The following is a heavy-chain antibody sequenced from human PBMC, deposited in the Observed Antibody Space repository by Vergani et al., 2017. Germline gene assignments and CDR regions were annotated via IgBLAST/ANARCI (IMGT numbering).Heavy chain of an antibody. CDR1: GFNFSSYT. CDR2: VISSSRRQ. Sequence: EVQLVESGGGLVQPEGSLRLSCAASGFNFSSYTMNWVRQAPGKGLEWISYVISSSRRQYYADSVKGRFTVSRDTAKNSLYLQMNSLRAEDTAVYYCATKSCGTPCCQIGYFREWGQGTLGTGSS. D-gene: IGHD2-15*01. V-gene: IGHV3-48*01. CDR3: ATKSCGTPCCQIGYFRE. J-gene: IGHJ1*01.